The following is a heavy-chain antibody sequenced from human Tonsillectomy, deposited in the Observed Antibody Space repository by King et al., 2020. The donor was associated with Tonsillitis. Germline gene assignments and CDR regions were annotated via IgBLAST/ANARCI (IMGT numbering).Heavy chain of an antibody. CDR3: ARDGRELTGDYYFDY. CDR2: ISYDGSNK. CDR1: GFTLSNYA. J-gene: IGHJ4*02. D-gene: IGHD7-27*01. Sequence: VQLVESGGGVVQPGRSLRLSCAASGFTLSNYAMHWVRQAPGKGLEWVAVISYDGSNKYNADSVKGRFTISRDNSKNKLYLQMNSLRAEDTAVYYCARDGRELTGDYYFDYWGQGTLVTVSS. V-gene: IGHV3-30-3*01.